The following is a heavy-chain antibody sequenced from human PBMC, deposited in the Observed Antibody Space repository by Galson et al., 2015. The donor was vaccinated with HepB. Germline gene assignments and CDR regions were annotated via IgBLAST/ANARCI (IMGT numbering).Heavy chain of an antibody. CDR1: GFTFRIYG. D-gene: IGHD3-10*01. Sequence: SLRLSCAASGFTFRIYGMSWVRQAPGKRLEWVSGIDGSGDRTEYADSVQGRFIVSRDNSKNTLYLQISGLRVEDTAKYYCVKDVGRDLFGPGAWGQGTLVTVSS. CDR3: VKDVGRDLFGPGA. CDR2: IDGSGDRT. J-gene: IGHJ5*02. V-gene: IGHV3-23*01.